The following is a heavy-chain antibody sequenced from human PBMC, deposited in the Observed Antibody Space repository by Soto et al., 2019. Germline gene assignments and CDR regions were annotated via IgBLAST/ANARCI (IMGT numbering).Heavy chain of an antibody. CDR2: MNPNSGNT. J-gene: IGHJ6*02. V-gene: IGHV1-8*01. CDR3: ARGRNGMDV. Sequence: QVQLVQSGAEVKKPGASVKVSCKASGDPFSNYDMKWVRQATGQGLEWMGWMNPNSGNTGYARKFQGRVTMTRNTSISTVYMELSSLRSEDTAVYYCARGRNGMDVWGQGTTVTFSS. CDR1: GDPFSNYD.